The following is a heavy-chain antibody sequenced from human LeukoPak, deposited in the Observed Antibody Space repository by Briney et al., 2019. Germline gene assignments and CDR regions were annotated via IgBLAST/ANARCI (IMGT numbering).Heavy chain of an antibody. CDR3: ARAVKLRYFDWLPLYYFDY. CDR2: INHSGST. D-gene: IGHD3-9*01. Sequence: SETLSLTCAVYGGSFSGYYWSWIRQPPGKGLEWIGEINHSGSTNYNPSLKSRVTISVDTSKNQFSLKLSSVTAAGTAVYYCARAVKLRYFDWLPLYYFDYWGQGTLVTVSS. J-gene: IGHJ4*02. CDR1: GGSFSGYY. V-gene: IGHV4-34*01.